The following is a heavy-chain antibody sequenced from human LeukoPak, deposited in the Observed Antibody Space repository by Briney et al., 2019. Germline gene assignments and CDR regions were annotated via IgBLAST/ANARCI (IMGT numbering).Heavy chain of an antibody. CDR2: IYYSGST. D-gene: IGHD3-22*01. CDR1: GGSISSYY. V-gene: IGHV4-59*12. Sequence: PSETLSLTCTVSGGSISSYYWSWIRQPPGKGLEWIGYIYYSGSTKYNPSLKSRVTMSVDTSKNQFSLKLSSVTAAETAVYYCARVRRSMIADYWGQGTLVTVSS. CDR3: ARVRRSMIADY. J-gene: IGHJ4*01.